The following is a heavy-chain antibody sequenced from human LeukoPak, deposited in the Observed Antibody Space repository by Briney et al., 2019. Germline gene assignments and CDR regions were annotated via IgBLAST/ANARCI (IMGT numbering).Heavy chain of an antibody. CDR1: GYTFSDYY. CDR3: ARGPGLGVPAVILDYYGLDV. V-gene: IGHV1-2*02. CDR2: INPKSADT. D-gene: IGHD2-2*01. J-gene: IGHJ6*02. Sequence: ASVKVSCKASGYTFSDYYIHWVRQAPGQGLEWMGWINPKSADTNYAREFQGRVTMTRDTSISTAFIELSRLISDDTAVYYCARGPGLGVPAVILDYYGLDVWGQGTTVTVSS.